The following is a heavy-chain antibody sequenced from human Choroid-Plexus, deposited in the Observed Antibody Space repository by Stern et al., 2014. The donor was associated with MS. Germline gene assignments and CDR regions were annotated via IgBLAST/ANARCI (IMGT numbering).Heavy chain of an antibody. CDR3: AKDRQYLTYFFDH. CDR2: VSYDGSNK. V-gene: IGHV3-30*18. D-gene: IGHD2/OR15-2a*01. J-gene: IGHJ5*02. Sequence: VQLVESGGGVVQPGRPLRLSCVVSGFTFGSCAMNWVRPAPGKGLEWVAGVSYDGSNKDYADSVKGRFTISRDNSQNTLYMQIISLRPEDTAVYYCAKDRQYLTYFFDHWGQGSLVTVSS. CDR1: GFTFGSCA.